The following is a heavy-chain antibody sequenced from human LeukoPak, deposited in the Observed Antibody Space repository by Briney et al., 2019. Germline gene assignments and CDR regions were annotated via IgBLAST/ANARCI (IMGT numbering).Heavy chain of an antibody. CDR2: ISSSSTYP. D-gene: IGHD6-19*01. J-gene: IGHJ4*02. Sequence: GGSLRLSCAASGFTFSDYYMSWIRQAPGKGLEWVSSISSSSTYPNYADSVKGRFTISRDNAKNSLYLQMNSLRAEDTAVYYCARWGTVAFDYWSQGTLVTVSS. CDR3: ARWGTVAFDY. CDR1: GFTFSDYY. V-gene: IGHV3-11*06.